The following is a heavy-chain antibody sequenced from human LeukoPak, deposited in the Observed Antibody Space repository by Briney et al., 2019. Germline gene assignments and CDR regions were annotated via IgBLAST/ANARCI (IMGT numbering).Heavy chain of an antibody. CDR1: GFTVSSKY. CDR3: AKGARSTMIVVVITARDY. Sequence: GGSLRLSCAASGFTVSSKYMSWVRQAPGKGLECVSVIYSVGSTYYADSVRGRFTISRDNSKNTLYLQMNSLRAEDTAVYYCAKGARSTMIVVVITARDYWGQGTLVTVSS. CDR2: IYSVGST. V-gene: IGHV3-53*01. D-gene: IGHD3-22*01. J-gene: IGHJ4*02.